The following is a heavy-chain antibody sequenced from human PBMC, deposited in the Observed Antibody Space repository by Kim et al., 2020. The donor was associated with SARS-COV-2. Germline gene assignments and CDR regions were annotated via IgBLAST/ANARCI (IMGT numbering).Heavy chain of an antibody. D-gene: IGHD3-10*01. J-gene: IGHJ6*02. CDR2: INHSGST. CDR1: GGSFSGYY. V-gene: IGHV4-34*01. Sequence: SETLSLTCAVYGGSFSGYYWSWIRQPPGKGLEWIGEINHSGSTNYNPSLKSRVTISVDTSKNQFSLKLSSVTAADTAVYYCARGRYYGSGRRAYYGMDVWGQGTTVTVSS. CDR3: ARGRYYGSGRRAYYGMDV.